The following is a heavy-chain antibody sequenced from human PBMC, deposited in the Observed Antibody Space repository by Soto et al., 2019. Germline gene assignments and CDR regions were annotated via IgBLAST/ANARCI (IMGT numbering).Heavy chain of an antibody. Sequence: PGGSLRLSCAASGLPFGDNWMHWVRQAPGKGLVWVSRISNDGSDTTYADSVRGRFTVSRDNAKNTLYLQMNSLIAEYTAVYYCARDSYSSATHWGHGTLVTVSS. D-gene: IGHD4-4*01. J-gene: IGHJ4*01. V-gene: IGHV3-74*01. CDR3: ARDSYSSATH. CDR2: ISNDGSDT. CDR1: GLPFGDNW.